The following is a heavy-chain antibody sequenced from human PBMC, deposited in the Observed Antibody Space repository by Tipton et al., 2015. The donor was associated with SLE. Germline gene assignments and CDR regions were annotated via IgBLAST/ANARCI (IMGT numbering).Heavy chain of an antibody. V-gene: IGHV3-30*02. J-gene: IGHJ6*02. CDR1: GFTFSSYG. CDR2: IRYDGSNK. D-gene: IGHD2-2*02. Sequence: QLVQSGGGVVQPGRSLRLSCAASGFTFSSYGMHWVRQAPGKGLEWVAFIRYDGSNKYYADSVKGRFTISRDNSKNTLYLQMNSLRAEDTAVYYCVLEDCSSTSCYTGDYSYGMDVWGQGTTVTVSS. CDR3: VLEDCSSTSCYTGDYSYGMDV.